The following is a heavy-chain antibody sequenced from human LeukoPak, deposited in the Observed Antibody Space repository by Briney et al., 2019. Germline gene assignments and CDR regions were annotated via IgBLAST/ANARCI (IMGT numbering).Heavy chain of an antibody. D-gene: IGHD4-17*01. J-gene: IGHJ4*02. CDR3: AKDWGDYGLNPAGDDY. Sequence: GRSLRLSCAASGFTFSSYAMSWVRQAPGKGLEWVSVISGSGTSTYFADSVKGRFTISRDNSKNTLYLQMNSLRADDTAVYYCAKDWGDYGLNPAGDDYWGQGTLVTVSS. CDR2: ISGSGTST. CDR1: GFTFSSYA. V-gene: IGHV3-23*01.